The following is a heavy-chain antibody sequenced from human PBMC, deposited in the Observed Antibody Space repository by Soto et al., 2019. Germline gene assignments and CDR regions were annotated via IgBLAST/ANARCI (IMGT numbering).Heavy chain of an antibody. D-gene: IGHD1-26*01. Sequence: PGESLKISCEASGYTFSNYWIGWVRQMPGKGLEWMGVIYPGDSDTRYSPSFRGLVTISADTSVSTAYLQWNSLKASDTAIYFCARHLSDLYSGTHHDFEFWGQGTLVTVSS. CDR2: IYPGDSDT. CDR1: GYTFSNYW. CDR3: ARHLSDLYSGTHHDFEF. V-gene: IGHV5-51*01. J-gene: IGHJ4*02.